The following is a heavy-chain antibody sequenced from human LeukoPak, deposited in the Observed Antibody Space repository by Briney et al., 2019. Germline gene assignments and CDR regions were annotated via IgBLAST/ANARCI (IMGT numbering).Heavy chain of an antibody. CDR1: GGSFSGYY. D-gene: IGHD3-10*01. CDR3: ARAPYYYGSGSYFAY. Sequence: SETLSLTCAVYGGSFSGYYWSWIRQPPGKGLEWIGEISHSGSTNYNPSLKSRVTISVDTSKNQFSLKLSSVTAADTAVYYCARAPYYYGSGSYFAYWGQGTLVTVSS. CDR2: ISHSGST. J-gene: IGHJ4*02. V-gene: IGHV4-34*01.